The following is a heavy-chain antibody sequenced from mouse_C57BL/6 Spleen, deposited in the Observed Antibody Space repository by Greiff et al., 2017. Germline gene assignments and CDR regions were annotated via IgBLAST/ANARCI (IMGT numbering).Heavy chain of an antibody. J-gene: IGHJ3*01. V-gene: IGHV1-81*01. Sequence: VQVVESGAELARPGASVKLSCKASGYTFTSYGISWVKQRTGQGLEWIGEIYPRSGNTYYNEKFKGKATLTADKSSSTAYMELRSLTSEDSAVYFCAFYYGSSSFAYWGQGTLVTVSA. CDR3: AFYYGSSSFAY. D-gene: IGHD1-1*01. CDR2: IYPRSGNT. CDR1: GYTFTSYG.